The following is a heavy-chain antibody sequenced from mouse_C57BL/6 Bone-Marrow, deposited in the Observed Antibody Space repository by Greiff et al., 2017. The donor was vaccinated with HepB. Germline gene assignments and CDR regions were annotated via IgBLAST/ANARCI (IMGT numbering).Heavy chain of an antibody. Sequence: QVQLQQPGAELVRPGSSVKLSCKASGYTFTSYWMDWVKQRPGQGLEWIGNIYPSDSETHYNPKFKDKATLTVDTSSNTAYLQLSSLTSEDAAVYYCATVLLRSYYAMDYWGQGTSVTVSA. V-gene: IGHV1-61*01. CDR1: GYTFTSYW. CDR3: ATVLLRSYYAMDY. CDR2: IYPSDSET. J-gene: IGHJ4*01. D-gene: IGHD1-1*01.